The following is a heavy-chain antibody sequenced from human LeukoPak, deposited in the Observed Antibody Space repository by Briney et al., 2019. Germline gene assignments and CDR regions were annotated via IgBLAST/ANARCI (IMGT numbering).Heavy chain of an antibody. D-gene: IGHD3-22*01. Sequence: PGGSLRHSCAASGFTFSSYAMSWVRQAPGKGLEWVSAISGSGGSTYYADSVKGRFTISRDNSKNTLYLQMNSLRAEDTAVYYCANDNYYDSSGYYSVAFDIWGQGTMVTVSS. J-gene: IGHJ3*02. CDR1: GFTFSSYA. CDR2: ISGSGGST. CDR3: ANDNYYDSSGYYSVAFDI. V-gene: IGHV3-23*01.